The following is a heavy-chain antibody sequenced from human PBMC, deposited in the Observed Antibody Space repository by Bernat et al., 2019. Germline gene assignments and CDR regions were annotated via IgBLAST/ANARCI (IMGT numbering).Heavy chain of an antibody. CDR1: GFTFSSYG. CDR3: VRVHSPYCSGGSCYAQAFDY. Sequence: QVQLVESGGGVVQPGRSLRLSCAASGFTFSSYGMHWVRQAPGKGLEWVAVIWYDGSNKYYADSVKGRFTISRDNSKNTLYLQMNSLRAEDTAVYYCVRVHSPYCSGGSCYAQAFDYWGQGTLVTVSS. CDR2: IWYDGSNK. J-gene: IGHJ4*02. D-gene: IGHD2-15*01. V-gene: IGHV3-33*01.